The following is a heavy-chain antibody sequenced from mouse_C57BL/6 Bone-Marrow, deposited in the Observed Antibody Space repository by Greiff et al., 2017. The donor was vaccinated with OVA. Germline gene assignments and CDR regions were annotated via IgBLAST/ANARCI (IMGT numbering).Heavy chain of an antibody. V-gene: IGHV1-64*01. D-gene: IGHD2-4*01. CDR3: ARIYYDYDGFAY. Sequence: VQLQQPGAELVKPGASVKLSCKASGYTFTSYWMHWVKQRPGQGLEWIGMIHPNSGSTNYNGKFKGKATLTADKSSSTAYMQLSSLTSEDSAVYFCARIYYDYDGFAYWGQGTLVTVSA. CDR2: IHPNSGST. CDR1: GYTFTSYW. J-gene: IGHJ3*01.